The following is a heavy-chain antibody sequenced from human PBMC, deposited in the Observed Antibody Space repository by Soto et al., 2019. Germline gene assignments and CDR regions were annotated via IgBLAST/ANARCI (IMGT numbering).Heavy chain of an antibody. CDR3: AHTRYYYGAGSPLDY. J-gene: IGHJ4*02. D-gene: IGHD3-10*01. Sequence: QITLKESGPTLVKPTQTLTLTCTFSGFSLTTIGVGVGWTRQPPGKALEWLALIYWDDDTRYSTSLENRLTITKDSSKNQVVLSMSNMDPMDTATYYCAHTRYYYGAGSPLDYWGQGTLVTVSS. V-gene: IGHV2-5*02. CDR2: IYWDDDT. CDR1: GFSLTTIGVG.